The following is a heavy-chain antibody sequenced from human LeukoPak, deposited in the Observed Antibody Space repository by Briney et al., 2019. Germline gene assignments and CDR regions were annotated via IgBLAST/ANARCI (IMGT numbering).Heavy chain of an antibody. Sequence: GGALRLSCAVSGFSVRANLMAWVRQGLGQGLEWISVILPGGVTHYTDSLKDRFAISIDSSKNLLYLQMNSLRAEDTALYYCVRERDYDTYFDFWGRGTL. J-gene: IGHJ4*02. D-gene: IGHD3-9*01. V-gene: IGHV3-53*01. CDR1: GFSVRANL. CDR3: VRERDYDTYFDF. CDR2: ILPGGVT.